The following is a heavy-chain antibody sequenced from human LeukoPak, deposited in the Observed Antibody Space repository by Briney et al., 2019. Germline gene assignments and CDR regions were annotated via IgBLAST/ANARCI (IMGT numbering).Heavy chain of an antibody. D-gene: IGHD1-26*01. CDR3: ARGFQAGATRGAEYFQH. Sequence: SETLSLTCAVYGGSFSGYSWSWIRQPPGKGLEWIGEINHSGSTNYNPSLKSRVTISVDRSKNQFSLKLSSVTAADTAVYYCARGFQAGATRGAEYFQHWGQGTLVTVSS. J-gene: IGHJ1*01. CDR1: GGSFSGYS. V-gene: IGHV4-34*01. CDR2: INHSGST.